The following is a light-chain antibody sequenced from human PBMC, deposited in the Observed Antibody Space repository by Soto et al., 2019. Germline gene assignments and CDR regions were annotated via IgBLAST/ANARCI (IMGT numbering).Light chain of an antibody. CDR1: QGISNY. J-gene: IGKJ5*01. CDR2: AAS. CDR3: KNYNGAPFT. Sequence: DIQMTQSPSSLSASVGDRVTITCRASQGISNYLAWYQQKPGKVPKLLIYAASALHSGVPSRFSGSGSGTDFTLTISSLQPEVVATYYCKNYNGAPFTFGQGTRLEIK. V-gene: IGKV1-27*01.